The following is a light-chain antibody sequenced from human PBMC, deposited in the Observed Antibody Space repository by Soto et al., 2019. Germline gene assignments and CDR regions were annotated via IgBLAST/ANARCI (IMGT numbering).Light chain of an antibody. CDR3: CSYAGSYTFYV. J-gene: IGLJ1*01. Sequence: QSALTQPRSVSGSPGQSVTISCTGTSSDVGGYNYVSWYQQHPGKAPKLMIYDVSKRPSGVPDRFSGSKSGNTASLIISGLQAEDEADYYCCSYAGSYTFYVFGTGTKVIVL. V-gene: IGLV2-11*01. CDR2: DVS. CDR1: SSDVGGYNY.